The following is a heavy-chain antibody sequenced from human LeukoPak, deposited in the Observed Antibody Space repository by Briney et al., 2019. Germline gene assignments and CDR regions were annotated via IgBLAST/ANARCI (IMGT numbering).Heavy chain of an antibody. V-gene: IGHV3-74*01. CDR3: ATGRSTLDY. D-gene: IGHD2-2*01. CDR2: IYTDDSGT. CDR1: GFTFSDYY. Sequence: PGGSLRLSCAASGFTFSDYYMNWVRQAPGKGLMWVSRIYTDDSGTSYAASVKGRFTISRDNAKNTLYLQMASLRGDDTAVYYCATGRSTLDYWGQGTLVSVSS. J-gene: IGHJ4*02.